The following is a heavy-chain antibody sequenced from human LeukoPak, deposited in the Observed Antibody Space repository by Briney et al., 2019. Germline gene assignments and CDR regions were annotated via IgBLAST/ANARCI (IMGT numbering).Heavy chain of an antibody. CDR2: VSGDGRTT. J-gene: IGHJ4*02. D-gene: IGHD1-26*01. CDR1: GFPFNNYA. CDR3: AKDSVVRNTGSYYFAS. V-gene: IGHV3-23*01. Sequence: GGSLRPSCAAPGFPFNNYAMSWVRQVPGKGLEWVPAVSGDGRTTHYVDSVKGRFTISRDNSRNTLYLQMSSLRAEDTAIYYCAKDSVVRNTGSYYFASWGQGTLVTVSS.